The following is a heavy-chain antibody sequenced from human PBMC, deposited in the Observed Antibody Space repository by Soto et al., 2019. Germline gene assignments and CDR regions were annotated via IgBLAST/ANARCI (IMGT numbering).Heavy chain of an antibody. J-gene: IGHJ4*02. V-gene: IGHV1-3*01. CDR2: INAGNGDT. CDR3: ARDPGTGAALRAYHFDY. CDR1: RYSFTTYA. D-gene: IGHD1-1*01. Sequence: QVQLVQSGAEVKKPGASVKDSCKASRYSFTTYALHWVRQAPGQRPEWMGWINAGNGDTNYSEKFQGRVTITRYTSANTAYMELRSLRAEDTSVYYCARDPGTGAALRAYHFDYWGQGTLVTVSS.